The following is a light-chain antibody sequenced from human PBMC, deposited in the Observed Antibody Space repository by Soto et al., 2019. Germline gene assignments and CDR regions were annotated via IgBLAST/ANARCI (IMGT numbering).Light chain of an antibody. CDR3: QQRSGWPPT. CDR1: QSVSSY. CDR2: DAS. V-gene: IGKV3-11*01. Sequence: EIVLTQSPATLSLSPGERATLSCRASQSVSSYLGWYQQKPGQAPGLLIYDASNRASGVPVRFSGSGSGTDFTPTISSLEPEDFAVYYCQQRSGWPPTFGGGTKVEIK. J-gene: IGKJ4*01.